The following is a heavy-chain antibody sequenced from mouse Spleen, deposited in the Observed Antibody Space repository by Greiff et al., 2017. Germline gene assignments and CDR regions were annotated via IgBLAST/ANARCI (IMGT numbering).Heavy chain of an antibody. CDR3: ARAGTRGAY. CDR1: GYTFTSYW. Sequence: VQLQQPGAELVKPGASVKLSCKASGYTFTSYWMQWVKQRPGQGLEWIGEIDPSDSYTNYNQKFKGKATLTVDTSSSTAYMQLSSLTSEDSAVYYCARAGTRGAYWGQGTLVTVSA. D-gene: IGHD4-1*01. CDR2: IDPSDSYT. J-gene: IGHJ3*01. V-gene: IGHV1-50*01.